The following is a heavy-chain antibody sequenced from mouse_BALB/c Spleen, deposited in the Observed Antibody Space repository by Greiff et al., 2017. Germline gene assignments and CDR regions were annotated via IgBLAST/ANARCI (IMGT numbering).Heavy chain of an antibody. CDR2: IYPGDGDT. CDR1: GYTFTSYW. Sequence: QVQLKQSGAELARPGASVKLSCKASGYTFTSYWMQWVKQRPGQGLEWIGAIYPGDGDTRYTQKFKGKATLTADKSSSTAYMQLSSLASEDSAVYYCARSRATGAMDYWGQGTSVTVSS. CDR3: ARSRATGAMDY. D-gene: IGHD3-1*01. V-gene: IGHV1-87*01. J-gene: IGHJ4*01.